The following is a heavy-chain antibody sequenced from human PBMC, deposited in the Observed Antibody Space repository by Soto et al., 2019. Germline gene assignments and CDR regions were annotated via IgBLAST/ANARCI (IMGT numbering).Heavy chain of an antibody. V-gene: IGHV4-39*07. D-gene: IGHD5-18*01. CDR1: GGSISSSSYY. CDR3: AGVDTAMVLGY. Sequence: PSETLSLTCTVSGGSISSSSYYWGWIRQPPGKGLEWIGSIFYSGSTYYNPSLKSRVTISVDKSKNQFSLKLSSVTAADTAVYYCAGVDTAMVLGYWGQGTLVTVSS. J-gene: IGHJ4*02. CDR2: IFYSGST.